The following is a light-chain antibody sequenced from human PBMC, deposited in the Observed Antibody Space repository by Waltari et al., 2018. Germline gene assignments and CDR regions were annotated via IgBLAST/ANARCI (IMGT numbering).Light chain of an antibody. CDR3: QQSHSTPIT. CDR2: GAS. V-gene: IGKV1-39*01. J-gene: IGKJ5*01. CDR1: QTIDTY. Sequence: DIQMTQSPPSLSASVGDTITVTCRASQTIDTYLNWYQQKPGNAPRLLIYGASILQGGVPSRFSGSGSGTDFTLTIRGLQPDDFATYYCQQSHSTPITFGQGTRLEIK.